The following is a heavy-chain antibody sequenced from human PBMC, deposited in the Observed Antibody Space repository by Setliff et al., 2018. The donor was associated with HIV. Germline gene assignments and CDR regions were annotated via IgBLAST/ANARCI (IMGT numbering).Heavy chain of an antibody. Sequence: SVKVSCKASGGTFSSYAISWVRQAPGQGLEWMGGIIPIFGTANYAQKFQGRVTITADESTSTAYMEMSSLRSEDTAVYYCVIGRDYYDRSGYFLYNYYGMDVWGQGTTVTVSS. V-gene: IGHV1-69*13. CDR2: IIPIFGTA. D-gene: IGHD3-22*01. CDR1: GGTFSSYA. CDR3: VIGRDYYDRSGYFLYNYYGMDV. J-gene: IGHJ6*02.